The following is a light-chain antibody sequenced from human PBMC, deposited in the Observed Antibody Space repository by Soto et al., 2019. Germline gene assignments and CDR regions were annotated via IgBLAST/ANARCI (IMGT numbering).Light chain of an antibody. V-gene: IGKV3-15*01. Sequence: EIVMTQSPATLSVSPGERVSLSCRPSRSVSSNLAWYQHKPGQAPRLLIHGASTRAAGISARFSGSGSGTEFPLTISGLQSEDFAFYFCQQYDDWPRTFGQGTKVEIK. CDR2: GAS. J-gene: IGKJ1*01. CDR1: RSVSSN. CDR3: QQYDDWPRT.